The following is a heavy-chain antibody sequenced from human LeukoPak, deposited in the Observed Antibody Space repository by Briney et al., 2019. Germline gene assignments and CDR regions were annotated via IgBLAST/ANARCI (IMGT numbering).Heavy chain of an antibody. D-gene: IGHD3-10*02. Sequence: GGSLRLSCAASGFTVSSHNMSWVRQAPGKGLEWVSVLYSGGSTYYADSVKGRFTISRDNSKNTLYFQMNSLRAKDTAVYYCARQDHYVGLDPWGQGTLVTVSS. J-gene: IGHJ5*02. CDR3: ARQDHYVGLDP. V-gene: IGHV3-66*04. CDR1: GFTVSSHN. CDR2: LYSGGST.